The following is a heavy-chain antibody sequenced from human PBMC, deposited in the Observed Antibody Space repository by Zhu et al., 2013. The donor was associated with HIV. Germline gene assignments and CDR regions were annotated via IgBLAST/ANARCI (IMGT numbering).Heavy chain of an antibody. Sequence: QVQAAGSGPRLVKPSETLSLTCSVSGGSMNMYYWGWIRQSPGKGLEWIGSVYSNGRADYTASLKGRVTIAVDKSKNKFSLRLTSVTVADTATYYCARCRGGYDWNVSWFFDIWGPGAHVCVSS. V-gene: IGHV4-59*01. CDR1: GGSMNMYY. CDR2: VYSNGRA. D-gene: IGHD1-1*01. J-gene: IGHJ2*01. CDR3: ARCRGGYDWNVSWFFDI.